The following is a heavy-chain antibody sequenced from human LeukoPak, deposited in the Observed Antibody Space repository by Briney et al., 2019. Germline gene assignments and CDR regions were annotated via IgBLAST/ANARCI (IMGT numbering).Heavy chain of an antibody. CDR2: IYPAGSDV. Sequence: LGESLKISCQGSGDSFTNNWIGWVRQTPGKGLEWMGIIYPAGSDVRYSPSLEGQVTISADKSINTAYLQWSSLEASDSAIYFCARRTAAAYWYFDLWGRGTLVTVSS. D-gene: IGHD6-25*01. V-gene: IGHV5-51*01. J-gene: IGHJ2*01. CDR3: ARRTAAAYWYFDL. CDR1: GDSFTNNW.